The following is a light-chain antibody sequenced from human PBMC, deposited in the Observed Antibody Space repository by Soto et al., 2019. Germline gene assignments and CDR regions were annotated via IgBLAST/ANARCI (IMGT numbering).Light chain of an antibody. J-gene: IGKJ4*01. V-gene: IGKV1-39*01. CDR1: QTISSW. CDR3: QQSYSTPLT. Sequence: DIQMTQSPSTLSGSVGYRVTITCRASQTISSWLAWYQQKPGKAPKLLIYSASSLQSDVPSRFSGSGSGTDFTLTISSLQAEDFATYYCQQSYSTPLTFGGGTKVDIK. CDR2: SAS.